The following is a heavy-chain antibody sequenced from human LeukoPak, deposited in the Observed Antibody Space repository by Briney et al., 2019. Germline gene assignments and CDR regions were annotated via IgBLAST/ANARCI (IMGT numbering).Heavy chain of an antibody. CDR2: ISADGNEK. D-gene: IGHD6-19*01. J-gene: IGHJ3*02. Sequence: GGSLRLSCVDSGFIFRSYALHWLRQAPGTGLEWVAVISADGNEKYYADSVKGRFTMSRDNSKNTLFLQMTSLRTDDTAVYFCARDAPYSGGCCAFDIWGQGTTVIVS. CDR1: GFIFRSYA. V-gene: IGHV3-30-3*01. CDR3: ARDAPYSGGCCAFDI.